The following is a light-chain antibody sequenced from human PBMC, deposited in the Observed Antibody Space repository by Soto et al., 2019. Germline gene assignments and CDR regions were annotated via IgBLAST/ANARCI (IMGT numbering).Light chain of an antibody. CDR3: QQRINSPLT. J-gene: IGKJ4*01. CDR1: QRINIY. Sequence: EIVLTQSPATLTLSPGERATLSCRASQRINIYLAWYQQRPGQAPRLLIYDASNRATGIPARFSGSGSGTDFTLTISSLEPEDFALYYRQQRINSPLTFGGGTKVEIE. V-gene: IGKV3-11*01. CDR2: DAS.